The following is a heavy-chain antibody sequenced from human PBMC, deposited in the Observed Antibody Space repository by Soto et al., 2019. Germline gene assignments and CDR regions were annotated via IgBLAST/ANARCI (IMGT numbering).Heavy chain of an antibody. CDR2: ISSTTNYI. CDR1: GFTFTRYS. Sequence: GGSLRLSCAASGFTFTRYSMNWVRQAPGNGLEWVSSISSTTNYIYYGDSMKGRFTISRDNAKNSLYLEMNSLRAEDTAVYYCARESEDLTSNFGYRGQGTLVTVSS. V-gene: IGHV3-21*06. J-gene: IGHJ4*02. CDR3: ARESEDLTSNFGY.